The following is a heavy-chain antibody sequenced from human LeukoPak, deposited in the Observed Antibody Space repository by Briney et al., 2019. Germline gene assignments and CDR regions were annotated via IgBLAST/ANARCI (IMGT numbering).Heavy chain of an antibody. CDR1: GFTVSNNY. J-gene: IGHJ5*02. CDR2: IYSAGGT. Sequence: GGSLRLSCAASGFTVSNNYMSWVRRAAGKGLEWVALIYSAGGTYYADSVKGRFTISRDNSKNALHLQMNSLRAEDTAVYYCVRNSGELGAWGQGTLVTVSS. V-gene: IGHV3-53*01. D-gene: IGHD2-21*01. CDR3: VRNSGELGA.